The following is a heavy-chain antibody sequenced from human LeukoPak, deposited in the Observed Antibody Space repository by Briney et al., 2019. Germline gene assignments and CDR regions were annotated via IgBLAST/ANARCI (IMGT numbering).Heavy chain of an antibody. CDR2: IYYTGST. V-gene: IGHV4-39*01. CDR3: ARGFWTGYFDAYDI. J-gene: IGHJ3*02. Sequence: PSETLSLTCTVSGGSVSGGSISSTTHHWGWIRQPPGKGLEWIGSIYYTGSTYHNPSLKSRVTTSVDTSKSQVSLSLNSVTAADTAMYYCARGFWTGYFDAYDIWGQGTMVTVSA. D-gene: IGHD3/OR15-3a*01. CDR1: GGSVSGGSISSTTHH.